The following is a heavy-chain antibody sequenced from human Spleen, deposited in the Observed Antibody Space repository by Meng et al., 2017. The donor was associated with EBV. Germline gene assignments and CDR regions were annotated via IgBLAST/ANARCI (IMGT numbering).Heavy chain of an antibody. D-gene: IGHD3-16*02. CDR3: ARGDYVWGTYRSSYLDY. J-gene: IGHJ4*02. CDR2: INTDTGNP. Sequence: QVQLVQSGSELRKPXASVKFFCXVSGYIFTSYVLNWVRQAPGQGLEWMGWINTDTGNPTYAQGFTGRFVFSLDTSVSTAYLQISSLKPEDTAVYYCARGDYVWGTYRSSYLDYWGQGSLVTVSS. CDR1: GYIFTSYV. V-gene: IGHV7-4-1*02.